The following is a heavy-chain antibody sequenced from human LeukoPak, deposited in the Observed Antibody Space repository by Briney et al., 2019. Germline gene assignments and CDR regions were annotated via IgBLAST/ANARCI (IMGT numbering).Heavy chain of an antibody. V-gene: IGHV3-23*01. D-gene: IGHD4-17*01. J-gene: IGHJ4*02. CDR2: LSGSGGDT. CDR1: GFTFNSYA. Sequence: GGSLRLSCATSGFTFNSYAMSWVRQAPGKELEWVSGLSGSGGDTDYADSVKGRFTISRDNSRNTLYLQMNSLRSEDTAVYYCAKDAMATVTYFDYWGQGSLVTVSS. CDR3: AKDAMATVTYFDY.